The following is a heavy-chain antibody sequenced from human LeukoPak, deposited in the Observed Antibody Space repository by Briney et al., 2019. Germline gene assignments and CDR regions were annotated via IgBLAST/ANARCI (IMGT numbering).Heavy chain of an antibody. Sequence: SETLSLTCTVSGGSISSSYWSWIRQPPGKGLEWIGYIYDSGSTNYDPSLKSRVTISVDTSKNQFSLKLTSVTAADTDVYYRARVRQDGSGRSVYYYYGMDVWGQGTRVIVSS. V-gene: IGHV4-59*01. D-gene: IGHD3-10*01. CDR3: ARVRQDGSGRSVYYYYGMDV. J-gene: IGHJ6*02. CDR1: GGSISSSY. CDR2: IYDSGST.